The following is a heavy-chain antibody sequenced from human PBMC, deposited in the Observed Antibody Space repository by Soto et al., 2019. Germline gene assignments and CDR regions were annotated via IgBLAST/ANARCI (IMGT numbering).Heavy chain of an antibody. V-gene: IGHV3-15*07. CDR3: TTDPGAVVVVDGVNSPFDY. CDR2: IKSKTDGETT. CDR1: GFTFSDAW. Sequence: EVKLVESGGGLVKPGGSLRLSCGASGFTFSDAWMNWVRQAPGKGLEWVGHIKSKTDGETTEYAAPVKGRFTISRDDSKNTLYLQTNSLKTEDTAVYYCTTDPGAVVVVDGVNSPFDYWGQGTLVTVSS. D-gene: IGHD2-15*01. J-gene: IGHJ4*02.